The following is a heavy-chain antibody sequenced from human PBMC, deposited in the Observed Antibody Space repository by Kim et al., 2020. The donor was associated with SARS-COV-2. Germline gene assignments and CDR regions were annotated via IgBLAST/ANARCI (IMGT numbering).Heavy chain of an antibody. CDR2: IIPIFGTA. CDR1: GGTFSSYA. Sequence: SVKVSCKASGGTFSSYAISWVRQAPGQGLEWMGGIIPIFGTANYAQKFQGRVTITADESTSTAYMELSSLRSEDTAVYYCARIGRYSYGQNWYFDLWGRGTLVTVSS. V-gene: IGHV1-69*13. J-gene: IGHJ2*01. D-gene: IGHD5-18*01. CDR3: ARIGRYSYGQNWYFDL.